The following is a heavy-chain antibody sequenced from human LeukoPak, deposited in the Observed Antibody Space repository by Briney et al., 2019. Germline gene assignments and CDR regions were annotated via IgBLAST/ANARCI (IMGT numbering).Heavy chain of an antibody. Sequence: SETLSLTCTVSGGSISSYYWSWIRQPAGKGLEWIGRIYNSGSATYNPSLKSRVTMSVDTSKNQFSLKLSSVTAADTAVYYCARDSGATGEVKFDPWGQGTLVTVSS. J-gene: IGHJ5*02. D-gene: IGHD3-16*01. V-gene: IGHV4-4*07. CDR1: GGSISSYY. CDR2: IYNSGSA. CDR3: ARDSGATGEVKFDP.